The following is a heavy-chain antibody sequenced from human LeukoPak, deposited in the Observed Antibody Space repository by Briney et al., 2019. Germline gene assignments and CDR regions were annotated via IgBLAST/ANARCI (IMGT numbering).Heavy chain of an antibody. V-gene: IGHV4-39*01. CDR3: ARRTGYSSGYNPKNWFDP. D-gene: IGHD6-25*01. CDR2: FYYSGST. J-gene: IGHJ5*02. Sequence: PSETLSLTCTVSGGSISSRPYCWGWIRQPPGKGLEWLGSFYYSGSTYYKPSLKSRVTISVDTSKNQISLKLSSVTAADTAVYYCARRTGYSSGYNPKNWFDPWGQGTLVTVSS. CDR1: GGSISSRPYC.